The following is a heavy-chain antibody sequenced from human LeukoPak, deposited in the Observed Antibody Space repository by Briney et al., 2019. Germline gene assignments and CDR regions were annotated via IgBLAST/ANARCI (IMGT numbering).Heavy chain of an antibody. J-gene: IGHJ4*02. D-gene: IGHD5-18*01. Sequence: IGEINHSGSTNYNPSLKSRVTISVDTSKNQFSLKLSSVTAADTAVYYCAREGSGNTAMAAPDYWGQGTLVTVSS. CDR3: AREGSGNTAMAAPDY. CDR2: INHSGST. V-gene: IGHV4-34*01.